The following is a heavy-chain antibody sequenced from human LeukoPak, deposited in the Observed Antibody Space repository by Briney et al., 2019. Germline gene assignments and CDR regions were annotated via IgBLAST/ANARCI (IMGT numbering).Heavy chain of an antibody. CDR3: ARDGPGFGYFSH. J-gene: IGHJ4*02. CDR2: ISTYNGGT. D-gene: IGHD3-16*01. V-gene: IGHV1-18*01. Sequence: ASVKVSCKTSGYIFTDYHINWLRQAPGQGLEWIGWISTYNGGTKFLQKFQGRVTLTTDTSTTTGYMELRSLTSDDTAVYYCARDGPGFGYFSHWGQGTVVTVSS. CDR1: GYIFTDYH.